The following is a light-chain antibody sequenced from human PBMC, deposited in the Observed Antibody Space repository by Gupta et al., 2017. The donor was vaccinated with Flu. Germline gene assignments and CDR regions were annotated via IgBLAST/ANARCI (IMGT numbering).Light chain of an antibody. CDR2: AAS. Sequence: ASVLSSSMGDRVTNTCRTRNNIKNYLYWYQQKAGGAPKLLIFAASMGKGGVPWRFSGSGSGTEFTLTITKQQPEDLTNYCCQQSNSSPLTFGQGTTVEIK. CDR3: QQSNSSPLT. CDR1: NNIKNY. V-gene: IGKV1-39*01. J-gene: IGKJ2*01.